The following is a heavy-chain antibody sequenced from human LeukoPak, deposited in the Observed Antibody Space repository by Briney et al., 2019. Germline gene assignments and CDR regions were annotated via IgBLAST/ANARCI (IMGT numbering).Heavy chain of an antibody. Sequence: GASVKVSCKASVYTFTSYDINWVRQATGQGREGMGWRNPNSGNTGYAQKFQGRVTMTRNTSISTAYMELSSLRSEDTPVYYCARGIVRRLWFGELLKGGSRNWFDPWGQGTLVTVSS. CDR3: ARGIVRRLWFGELLKGGSRNWFDP. D-gene: IGHD3-10*01. J-gene: IGHJ5*02. CDR1: VYTFTSYD. V-gene: IGHV1-8*01. CDR2: RNPNSGNT.